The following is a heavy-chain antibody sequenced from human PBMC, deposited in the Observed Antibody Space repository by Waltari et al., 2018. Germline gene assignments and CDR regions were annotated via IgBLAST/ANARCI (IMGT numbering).Heavy chain of an antibody. CDR3: ARGVPDI. Sequence: EEQLVESGGGLVRPGGSLRLSCAASGFTFSNYGMNWVRPTPGKGLEWLSYIETSGRVIYADSVKGRFTVSRDNAKNFLFLQMDSLRVEDTAVYYCARGVPDIWGRGTMVTVSS. J-gene: IGHJ3*02. CDR2: IETSGRVI. V-gene: IGHV3-48*01. CDR1: GFTFSNYG. D-gene: IGHD3-10*01.